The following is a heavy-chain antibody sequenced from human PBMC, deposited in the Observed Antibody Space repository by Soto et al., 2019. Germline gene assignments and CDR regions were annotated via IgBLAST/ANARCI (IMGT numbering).Heavy chain of an antibody. CDR2: INYSGNT. CDR1: GDSISSAAYY. J-gene: IGHJ6*02. D-gene: IGHD3-3*02. V-gene: IGHV4-31*03. CDR3: GRGRTSSIFDGYDYNGMDV. Sequence: SETLSLTCTVSGDSISSAAYYWTWIRQHPGEGLEWIGYINYSGNTNYNPSLQSRVTISADVSKNQFSRRLTSVTAADTAVYYCGRGRTSSIFDGYDYNGMDVRGQGTAVTVSS.